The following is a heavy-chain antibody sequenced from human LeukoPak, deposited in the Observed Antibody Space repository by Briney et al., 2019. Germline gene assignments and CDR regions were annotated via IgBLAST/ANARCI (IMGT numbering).Heavy chain of an antibody. Sequence: PGGTLRLSCAASGFTFSSYAMSWVRQAPGKGLEWVSAISGSGGSTYFADSVKGRFTISRDNSKHTLYLQMNSLRAEDTAVYYCAWTPGDMLTGMDYYYYGMDVWGQGTTVTVSS. CDR2: ISGSGGST. V-gene: IGHV3-23*01. CDR3: AWTPGDMLTGMDYYYYGMDV. J-gene: IGHJ6*02. CDR1: GFTFSSYA. D-gene: IGHD3-9*01.